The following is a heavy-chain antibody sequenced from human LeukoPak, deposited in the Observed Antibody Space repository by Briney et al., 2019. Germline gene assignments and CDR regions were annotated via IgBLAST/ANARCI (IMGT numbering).Heavy chain of an antibody. CDR1: GGTFNSYA. V-gene: IGHV1-69*13. Sequence: SVKVSCKASGGTFNSYAISWVRQAPGQGLDWMGGIIPIFGTANYAQKFQGRVTITADESTSTAYMELSSLRSEDTAVYYCARGDSSKMNDAFDIWGQGTMVTVSS. CDR2: IIPIFGTA. CDR3: ARGDSSKMNDAFDI. D-gene: IGHD6-13*01. J-gene: IGHJ3*02.